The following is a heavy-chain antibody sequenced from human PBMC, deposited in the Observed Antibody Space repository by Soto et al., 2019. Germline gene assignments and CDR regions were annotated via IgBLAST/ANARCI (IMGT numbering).Heavy chain of an antibody. CDR3: LYDSSGYYWVEFDY. CDR2: ISYDGSNK. J-gene: IGHJ4*02. CDR1: GCTFSSCA. Sequence: GGSLRLSCAASGCTFSSCAMGWVRQAPGKGLEWVAVISYDGSNKYYADSVKGRFTISRDNSKNTLYLQMNSLRAEDTAVYYCLYDSSGYYWVEFDYWGQGTLVTVSS. V-gene: IGHV3-30*03. D-gene: IGHD3-22*01.